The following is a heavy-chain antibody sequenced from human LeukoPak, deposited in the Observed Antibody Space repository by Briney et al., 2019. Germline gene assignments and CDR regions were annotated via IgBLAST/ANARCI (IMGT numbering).Heavy chain of an antibody. CDR3: AKDGDTSYKMLCYFDL. V-gene: IGHV3-9*01. CDR1: GFTFSSYW. D-gene: IGHD3-16*01. CDR2: ISWSSGTI. J-gene: IGHJ2*01. Sequence: GGSLRLSCAASGFTFSSYWMSWVRQVPGKGLEWVSGISWSSGTIHYADSVRGRFTISRDNAKNSLYLQMNSVTAEDTALYYCAKDGDTSYKMLCYFDLWGRGTLVTVSS.